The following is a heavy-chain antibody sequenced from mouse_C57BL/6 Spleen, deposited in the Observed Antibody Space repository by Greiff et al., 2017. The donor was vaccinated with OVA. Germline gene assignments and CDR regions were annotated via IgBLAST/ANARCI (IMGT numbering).Heavy chain of an antibody. V-gene: IGHV1-50*01. D-gene: IGHD1-1*01. Sequence: QVQLQQPGAELVKPGASVKLSCKASGYTFTSYWMHWVKQRPGQGLEWIGEIDPSDSYTNYNQKFKGKATLTVDTSSSTAYMRLSSLTSEDSAVYYCARTYGRPYWYFDVWGTGTTVTVSS. CDR3: ARTYGRPYWYFDV. CDR2: IDPSDSYT. J-gene: IGHJ1*03. CDR1: GYTFTSYW.